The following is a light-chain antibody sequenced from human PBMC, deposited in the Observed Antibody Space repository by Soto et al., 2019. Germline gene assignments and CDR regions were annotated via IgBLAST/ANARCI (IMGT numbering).Light chain of an antibody. CDR2: KAS. V-gene: IGKV1-5*03. J-gene: IGKJ1*01. CDR1: QSISTW. CDR3: QQYNSYSSGT. Sequence: DIRMTQSPSTLSASVGDRVTITCRASQSISTWLAWYQQKPGKAPNLLIYKASSLESGVPSRFSGSGSGTEFNLTISTLQPDYVATYYGQQYNSYSSGTFGQGTKVEIK.